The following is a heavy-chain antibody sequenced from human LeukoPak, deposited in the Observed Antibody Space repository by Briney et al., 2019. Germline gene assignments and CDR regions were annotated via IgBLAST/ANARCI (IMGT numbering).Heavy chain of an antibody. V-gene: IGHV3-30*04. J-gene: IGHJ6*03. CDR3: AKVMPPGRIRFYSYYMDV. CDR2: IRYDGSNE. D-gene: IGHD2-15*01. Sequence: GRSQRLSCAASGFTFSSYAMHWVRQAPGKGLEWVAFIRYDGSNEYYADSVKGRFTISRDKSKNTLSLQMNGLRVEDTAVYYCAKVMPPGRIRFYSYYMDVWGKGTTVTVS. CDR1: GFTFSSYA.